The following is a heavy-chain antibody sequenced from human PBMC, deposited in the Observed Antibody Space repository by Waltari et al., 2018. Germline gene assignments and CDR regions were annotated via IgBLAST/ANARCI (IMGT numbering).Heavy chain of an antibody. J-gene: IGHJ4*02. CDR1: GGSLSNNY. V-gene: IGHV4-34*01. D-gene: IGHD2-15*01. Sequence: QVQLQQWGTGLLKPSETLSLTCAVYGGSLSNNYWSWIRQSPGKGLGWIGEISHSGSTNYMSSLKGRVTISLDTSMNQFSLKLNSVTAADMAVYYCARGLRSRSGDHWGQGTLVTVSS. CDR2: ISHSGST. CDR3: ARGLRSRSGDH.